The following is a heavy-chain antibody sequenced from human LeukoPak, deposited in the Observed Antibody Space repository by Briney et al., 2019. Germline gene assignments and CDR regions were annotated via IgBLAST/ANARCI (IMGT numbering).Heavy chain of an antibody. CDR1: GYTFTGHY. D-gene: IGHD3-3*01. CDR2: ISPNCGGT. J-gene: IGHJ6*03. V-gene: IGHV1-2*02. CDR3: ARAPRFLEWLSHTFDYMDV. Sequence: ASVKVSCKASGYTFTGHYMHWVRQAPGQGLEWMGWISPNCGGTNYAQKFQGRVTMTRDTSISTAYMELSRLRSDDTAVYYCARAPRFLEWLSHTFDYMDVWGKGTTVTVSS.